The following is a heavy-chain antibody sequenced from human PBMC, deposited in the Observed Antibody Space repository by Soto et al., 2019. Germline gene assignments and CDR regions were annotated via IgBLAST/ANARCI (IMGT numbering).Heavy chain of an antibody. J-gene: IGHJ4*01. CDR3: ARVHVMVVPGSTFDY. CDR1: GYSIISGSY. CDR2: IYHGGTT. Sequence: PXGTLSLTCTVSGYSIISGSYWACIRQPPGKGPEWIASIYHGGTTFYNPSLKSRITISVDTSNNQFSLKLTSVTAADTAVYYCARVHVMVVPGSTFDYWGHGTLVTVSS. V-gene: IGHV4-38-2*02. D-gene: IGHD6-19*01.